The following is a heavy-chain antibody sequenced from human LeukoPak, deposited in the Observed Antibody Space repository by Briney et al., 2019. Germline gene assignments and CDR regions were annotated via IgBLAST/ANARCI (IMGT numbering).Heavy chain of an antibody. CDR1: GGSISSYY. CDR3: AGKAYSSSSPLDY. V-gene: IGHV4-59*01. J-gene: IGHJ4*02. Sequence: PSETLSLTCTVSGGSISSYYWSWIRQPPGKGLEWIGYIYYSGSTNYNPSLKSRVTISVDTSKNQFSLELSSVTAADTAVYYCAGKAYSSSSPLDYWGQGTLVTVSS. CDR2: IYYSGST. D-gene: IGHD6-6*01.